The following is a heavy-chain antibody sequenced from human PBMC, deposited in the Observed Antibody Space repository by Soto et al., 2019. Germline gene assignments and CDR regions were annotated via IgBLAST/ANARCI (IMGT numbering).Heavy chain of an antibody. J-gene: IGHJ4*02. D-gene: IGHD3-10*01. V-gene: IGHV3-7*01. Sequence: PGGSLRLSCAASGFTFSSYWMSWVCQAPGKGLEWVANIKQDGSEKYYVDSVKGRFTISRDNAKNSLYLQMNSLRGEDTAVYYCARDETYYYSSGPVGGQGTLVTVS. CDR2: IKQDGSEK. CDR1: GFTFSSYW. CDR3: ARDETYYYSSGPV.